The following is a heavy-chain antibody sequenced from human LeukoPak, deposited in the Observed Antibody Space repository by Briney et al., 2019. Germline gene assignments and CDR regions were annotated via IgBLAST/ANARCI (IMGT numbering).Heavy chain of an antibody. Sequence: PSETLSLTCAVYGGSFSGYYWSWIRQPPGKGLEWIGEINHCGSTNYNPSLKSRVTISVDTSKNQFSLKLSSVTAADTAVYYCARGRGGVVAATPGTNWFDPWGQGTLVTVSS. CDR2: INHCGST. V-gene: IGHV4-34*01. J-gene: IGHJ5*02. CDR1: GGSFSGYY. CDR3: ARGRGGVVAATPGTNWFDP. D-gene: IGHD2-15*01.